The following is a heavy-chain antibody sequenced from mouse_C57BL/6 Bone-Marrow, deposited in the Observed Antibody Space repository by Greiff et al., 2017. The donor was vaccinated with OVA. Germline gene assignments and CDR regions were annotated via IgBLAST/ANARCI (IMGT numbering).Heavy chain of an antibody. Sequence: QVQLQQSGPGLVQPSQSLSITCTVSGFSLTSYGVHWVRQSPGKGLEWLGVIWSGGSTDYNAAFISRLSISKDNSKSQVFFKMNSLQADDTAIYYCASAMVGMDYWGQGTSVTVSS. CDR2: IWSGGST. V-gene: IGHV2-2*01. CDR3: ASAMVGMDY. J-gene: IGHJ4*01. D-gene: IGHD2-2*01. CDR1: GFSLTSYG.